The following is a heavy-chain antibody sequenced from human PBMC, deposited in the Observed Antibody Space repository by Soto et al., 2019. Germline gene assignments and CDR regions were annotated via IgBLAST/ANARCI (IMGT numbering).Heavy chain of an antibody. V-gene: IGHV3-23*01. CDR1: GFTFSSYA. Sequence: GGSLRLSCAASGFTFSSYAMSWVRQAPGKGLEWVSAISGSGGSTYYADSVKGRFTISRDNSKNTLYLQMNSLRAEDTAVYYCAKGQVARSLIPARCYFDYWGQGTLVTVSS. D-gene: IGHD3-16*01. J-gene: IGHJ4*02. CDR2: ISGSGGST. CDR3: AKGQVARSLIPARCYFDY.